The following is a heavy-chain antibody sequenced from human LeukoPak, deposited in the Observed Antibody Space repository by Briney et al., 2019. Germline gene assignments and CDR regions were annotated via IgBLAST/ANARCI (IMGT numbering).Heavy chain of an antibody. CDR3: ARSYSGSGPLNN. V-gene: IGHV3-9*01. CDR1: GFTFDDYA. J-gene: IGHJ4*02. CDR2: ISWNSGSI. Sequence: PGGSLRLSCAASGFTFDDYAMHWVRQAPGKGLEWVSGISWNSGSIGYADSVKGRFTISRDNAKNSLYLQMNSLRAEDTAVYYCARSYSGSGPLNNWGQGTLVTVSS. D-gene: IGHD1-26*01.